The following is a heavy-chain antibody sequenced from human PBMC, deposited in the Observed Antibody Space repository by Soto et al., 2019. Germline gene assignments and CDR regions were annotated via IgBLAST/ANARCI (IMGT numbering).Heavy chain of an antibody. Sequence: EVQLLESGGGLVQPGGSLRLSCAASGFTFSSYAMSWVRQAPGKGLEWVSAISGSGGSTYYADSVKGRFTISRDNSENTMYQQTNSLRSEDTAVYYCAKGCSGGSCYFDYWGQGTLVTVSS. CDR1: GFTFSSYA. CDR3: AKGCSGGSCYFDY. D-gene: IGHD2-15*01. J-gene: IGHJ4*02. V-gene: IGHV3-23*01. CDR2: ISGSGGST.